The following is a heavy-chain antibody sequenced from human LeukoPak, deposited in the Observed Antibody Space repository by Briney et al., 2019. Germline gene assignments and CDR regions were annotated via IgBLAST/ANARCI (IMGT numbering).Heavy chain of an antibody. Sequence: GGSLRLSCAASGFTFSDHHMSWDRQAPGKGLEWVSDITSTSSSTNYADSVKGRFTISRDNAKKSLYLQMNSLRAEDTAVYYCARDKGTYWGQGTLVTVSS. CDR2: ITSTSSST. V-gene: IGHV3-11*06. CDR3: ARDKGTY. J-gene: IGHJ4*02. CDR1: GFTFSDHH.